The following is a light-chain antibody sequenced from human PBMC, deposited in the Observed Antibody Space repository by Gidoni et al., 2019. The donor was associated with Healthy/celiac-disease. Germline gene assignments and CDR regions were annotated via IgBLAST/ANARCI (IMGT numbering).Light chain of an antibody. CDR2: GAS. V-gene: IGKV3-20*01. J-gene: IGKJ3*01. CDR3: QQYGSSPPA. Sequence: VLTQSPGPLSLSPGERATLSCRASQSVSSSYLAWYQQKPGQAPRLLIYGASSRATGIPDRFSGSGSGTDFTLTISRLEPEDFAVYYCQQYGSSPPAFGPGTKVDIK. CDR1: QSVSSSY.